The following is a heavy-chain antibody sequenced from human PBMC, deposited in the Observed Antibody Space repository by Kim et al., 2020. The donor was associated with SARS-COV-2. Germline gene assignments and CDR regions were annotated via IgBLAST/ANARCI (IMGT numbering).Heavy chain of an antibody. CDR3: ARSRGCDF. CDR1: GYTFTNYM. CDR2: VSEGNGKT. Sequence: ASVKVSCKASGYTFTNYMIHWVLQAPFPLLSGWVGVSEGNGKTEYSEKFQGRVTFSRDTSASTVYMELSSLRSEDTAVYYCARSRGCDFWGQGTLVTVSS. D-gene: IGHD5-12*01. V-gene: IGHV1-3*01. J-gene: IGHJ4*02.